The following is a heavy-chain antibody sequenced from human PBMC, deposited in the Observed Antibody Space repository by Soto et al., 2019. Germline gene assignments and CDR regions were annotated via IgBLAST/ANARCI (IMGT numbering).Heavy chain of an antibody. Sequence: GESLKISCKGSGYSFTSYWIGWVRQMPGKGLEWMGIIYPGDSDTRYSPSFQGQVTISADKSISTAYLQWSSLKASDTAMYYCASFGTGTTLYYYGMDVWGQGTTVTVSS. CDR1: GYSFTSYW. CDR2: IYPGDSDT. J-gene: IGHJ6*02. CDR3: ASFGTGTTLYYYGMDV. V-gene: IGHV5-51*01. D-gene: IGHD1-1*01.